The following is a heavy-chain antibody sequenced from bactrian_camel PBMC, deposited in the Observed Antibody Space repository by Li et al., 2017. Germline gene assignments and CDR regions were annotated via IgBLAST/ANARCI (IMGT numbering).Heavy chain of an antibody. CDR2: IDTSGGT. V-gene: IGHV3S53*01. CDR3: VRGAAGSPDFGY. Sequence: HVQLVESGGGSMQAGGSLKLTCVVSGYKSYYMAWFRRAPGNEREAVAFIDTSGGTNYAYSVAGRFTISKDNAKNTLYLQMNSLKPEDTAVYNCVRGAAGSPDFGYWGQGTQVTVS. J-gene: IGHJ6*01. CDR1: GYKSYY. D-gene: IGHD5*01.